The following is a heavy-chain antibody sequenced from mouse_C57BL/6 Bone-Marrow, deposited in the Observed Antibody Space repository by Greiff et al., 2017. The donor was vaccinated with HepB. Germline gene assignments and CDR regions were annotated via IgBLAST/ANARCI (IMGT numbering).Heavy chain of an antibody. CDR1: GYTFTSYW. CDR3: ARYGSRPFDY. J-gene: IGHJ2*01. CDR2: IDPSDSET. V-gene: IGHV1-69*01. D-gene: IGHD1-1*01. Sequence: VQLQQPGAELVMPGASVKLSCKASGYTFTSYWMHWVKQRPGQGLEWLGEIDPSDSETNYNQKFKGKSTLTVDKSSSTAYMQLSSLTSEDSAVYYCARYGSRPFDYWGQGTTLTVSS.